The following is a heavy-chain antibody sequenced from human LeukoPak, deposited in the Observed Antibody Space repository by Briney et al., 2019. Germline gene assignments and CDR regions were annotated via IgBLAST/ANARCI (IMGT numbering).Heavy chain of an antibody. CDR2: IYSVGST. D-gene: IGHD2-2*01. CDR3: AKGHDTSCFDY. Sequence: GGSLRLSCAASGFTVSSNYMTWVRQAPGKGLEWVSVIYSVGSTYYADSVKGRFTISRDNSKNTVYLQMNSLRVEDAAVYYCAKGHDTSCFDYWGQGTLVTVSS. V-gene: IGHV3-66*01. J-gene: IGHJ4*02. CDR1: GFTVSSNY.